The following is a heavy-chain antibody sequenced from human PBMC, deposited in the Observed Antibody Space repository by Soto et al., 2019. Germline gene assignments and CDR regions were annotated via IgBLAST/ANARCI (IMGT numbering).Heavy chain of an antibody. CDR3: ARGRDGYNRFAYFDY. CDR1: GGSFSGYY. Sequence: PSETLSLTCAVYGGSFSGYYWSWIRQPPGKGLEWIGEINHSGSTNYNPSLKSRVTISVDTSKNQFSLKLSSVTAADTAVYYCARGRDGYNRFAYFDYWGQGTLVTVSS. CDR2: INHSGST. D-gene: IGHD5-12*01. J-gene: IGHJ4*02. V-gene: IGHV4-34*01.